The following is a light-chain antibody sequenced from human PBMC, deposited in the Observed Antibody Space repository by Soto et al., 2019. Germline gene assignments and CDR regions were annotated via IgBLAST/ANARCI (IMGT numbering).Light chain of an antibody. CDR2: GAS. CDR3: QQYNNWWT. CDR1: QSVRSS. V-gene: IGKV3-15*01. Sequence: EIVMTQSPATLSVSPGERATLSCRASQSVRSSLAWYQQKPGQAPRLLIYGASTRATGFPARFSGSGSGTEFTLTISSLQSEDFAVYHCQQYNNWWTFGQGTK. J-gene: IGKJ1*01.